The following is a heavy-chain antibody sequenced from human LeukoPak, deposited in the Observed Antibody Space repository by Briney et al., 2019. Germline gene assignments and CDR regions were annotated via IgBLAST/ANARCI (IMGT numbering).Heavy chain of an antibody. D-gene: IGHD1-14*01. Sequence: GGSLRLSCAVSGFTFSDYWMNWVRQAPGKGLEWVASIRQDGGEKSYVDSVKGRFTISRDNTENSLYLQMSRMRAEDTAVYYCAKELPRRVPSLGYWGQGTLVTVSS. CDR2: IRQDGGEK. V-gene: IGHV3-7*04. J-gene: IGHJ4*02. CDR1: GFTFSDYW. CDR3: AKELPRRVPSLGY.